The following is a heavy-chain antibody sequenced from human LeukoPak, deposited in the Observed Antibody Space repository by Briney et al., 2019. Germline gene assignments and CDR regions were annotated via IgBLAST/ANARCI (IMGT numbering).Heavy chain of an antibody. Sequence: ASVKVSCKASGYNFITYGFSRVRQAPGQGLEWMGWINPYHGKTKYAQKFQGRVTMTTDTSTNTAHMELRSLTSDDTAVYFCARDRIAAAVLDYWGQGTLVTVSS. CDR3: ARDRIAAAVLDY. D-gene: IGHD6-13*01. J-gene: IGHJ4*02. CDR1: GYNFITYG. V-gene: IGHV1-18*01. CDR2: INPYHGKT.